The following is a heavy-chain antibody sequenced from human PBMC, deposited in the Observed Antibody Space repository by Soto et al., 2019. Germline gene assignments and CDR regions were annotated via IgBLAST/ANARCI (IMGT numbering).Heavy chain of an antibody. V-gene: IGHV1-69*06. D-gene: IGHD3-22*01. J-gene: IGHJ6*02. Sequence: QVQLVQSGAEVKKPESSVKVSCKASGGTFSSYSISCVRLAPGQGLEWMGVIIPIFGTANYAQKFQGRVTSIADKSTSTVYMDLSSLRSEDTAVYYCARDAWYDSSGYSRPGYYYYYCTDVWGQGTTVTLSS. CDR2: IIPIFGTA. CDR1: GGTFSSYS. CDR3: ARDAWYDSSGYSRPGYYYYYCTDV.